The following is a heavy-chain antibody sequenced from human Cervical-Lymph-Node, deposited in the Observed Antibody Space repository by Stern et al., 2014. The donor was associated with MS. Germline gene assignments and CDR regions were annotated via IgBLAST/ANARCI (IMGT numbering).Heavy chain of an antibody. CDR1: GDSISSNNW. Sequence: QVQLVESGPGLVRPSETLSLTCVVSGDSISSNNWWSWVRQSPEKGLEWIGEIHHSGTPNYAPLFKSRLTISLDKAKNHFSLNLNSVTAADTAVYHCARVSLSDYDYFDPWGQGTLVTVSS. D-gene: IGHD5-12*01. CDR3: ARVSLSDYDYFDP. V-gene: IGHV4/OR15-8*01. J-gene: IGHJ5*02. CDR2: IHHSGTP.